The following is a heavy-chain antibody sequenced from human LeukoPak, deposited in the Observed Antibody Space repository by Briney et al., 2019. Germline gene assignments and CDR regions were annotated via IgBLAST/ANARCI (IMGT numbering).Heavy chain of an antibody. CDR3: ARSDSSGYFDY. J-gene: IGHJ4*02. CDR2: INPNSGGT. V-gene: IGHV1-2*04. Sequence: ASVKVSCKASGYTFTGYYMHWVRQAPGQGLEWMGWINPNSGGTNYAQKFRGWVTMTRDTSISTAYMELSRLRSDDTAVYYCARSDSSGYFDYWGQGTLVTVSS. D-gene: IGHD3-22*01. CDR1: GYTFTGYY.